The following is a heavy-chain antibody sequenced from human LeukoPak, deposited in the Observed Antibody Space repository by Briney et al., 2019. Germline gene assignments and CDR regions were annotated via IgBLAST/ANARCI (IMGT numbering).Heavy chain of an antibody. J-gene: IGHJ3*02. CDR2: LKSKTNGGTT. CDR1: GFTFSNAW. D-gene: IGHD5-18*01. V-gene: IGHV3-15*01. Sequence: GGSLRLSCAASGFTFSNAWMSWARQAPGKGLEWVGCLKSKTNGGTTDYAAPVKGRFTISRDDSKNTLYLQMNSLKTEDTAVYYCTTDWPTRYSYGFDAFDIWGQGTMVTVSS. CDR3: TTDWPTRYSYGFDAFDI.